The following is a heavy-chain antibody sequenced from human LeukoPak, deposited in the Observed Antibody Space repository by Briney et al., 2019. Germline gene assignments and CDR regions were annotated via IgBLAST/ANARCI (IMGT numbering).Heavy chain of an antibody. CDR3: AKDPITIFGVVIGDAFDI. CDR1: GFTFSSYA. Sequence: PGGSLRPSCAASGFTFSSYAMSWVRQAPGKGLEWVSAISGSGGSTYYADSVKGRFTISRDNSKNTLYLQMNSLRAEDTAVYYCAKDPITIFGVVIGDAFDIWGQGTMVTVSS. D-gene: IGHD3-3*01. CDR2: ISGSGGST. V-gene: IGHV3-23*01. J-gene: IGHJ3*02.